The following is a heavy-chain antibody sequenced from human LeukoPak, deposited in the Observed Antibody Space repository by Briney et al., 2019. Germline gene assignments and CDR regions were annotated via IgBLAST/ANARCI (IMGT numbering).Heavy chain of an antibody. J-gene: IGHJ4*02. Sequence: SVKVSCKASGGTFSSYAISWVRQAPGQGLEWMGRIIPIFGIANYAQKFQGRATITADKSTSTAYMELSSLRSEDTAVYYCVRDGGSGYFDYWGQGTLVTVSS. CDR3: VRDGGSGYFDY. CDR1: GGTFSSYA. V-gene: IGHV1-69*04. CDR2: IIPIFGIA. D-gene: IGHD3-10*01.